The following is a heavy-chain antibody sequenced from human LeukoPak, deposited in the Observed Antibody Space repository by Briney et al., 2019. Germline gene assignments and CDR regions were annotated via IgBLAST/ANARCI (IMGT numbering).Heavy chain of an antibody. D-gene: IGHD6-6*01. CDR3: ARDSGSSPNYYYYYMDV. Sequence: PSETLSLTCTVSGGSISSYYWSWIRQPPGKGLEWIGYIYYSGSTNYNPSLKSRVTISVDTSKNQFSLKLSSVTAADTAVYYCARDSGSSPNYYYYYMDVWGKGTTVTVSS. V-gene: IGHV4-59*01. CDR2: IYYSGST. CDR1: GGSISSYY. J-gene: IGHJ6*03.